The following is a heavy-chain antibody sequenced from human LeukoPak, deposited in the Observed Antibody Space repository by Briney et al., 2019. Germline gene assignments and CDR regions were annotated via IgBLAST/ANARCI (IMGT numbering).Heavy chain of an antibody. V-gene: IGHV4-30-4*08. D-gene: IGHD2-2*02. CDR1: GGSISSGDYY. CDR2: IYYSGST. J-gene: IGHJ3*02. CDR3: ARDRQLLYLSAFDI. Sequence: MPSQTLSLTCTVSGGSISSGDYYWSWIRQPPGKGLEWIGYIYYSGSTYYNPSLKSRVTISVDTSKNQFSLKLSSVTAADTAVYYCARDRQLLYLSAFDIWGQGTMVTASS.